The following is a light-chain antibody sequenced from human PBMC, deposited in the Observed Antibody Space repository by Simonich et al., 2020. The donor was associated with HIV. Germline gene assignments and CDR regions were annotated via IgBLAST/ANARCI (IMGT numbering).Light chain of an antibody. V-gene: IGKV3-11*01. CDR2: DAS. Sequence: EIVMTQSPATLCVSPGERATLSCRASQSVSSYLAWYQQKPGQAPRLLIYDASNRATGITARFSGSGSGTDFTLTISSLQPEDFATYYCQQSNSTPWTFGQGTKVEIK. J-gene: IGKJ1*01. CDR1: QSVSSY. CDR3: QQSNSTPWT.